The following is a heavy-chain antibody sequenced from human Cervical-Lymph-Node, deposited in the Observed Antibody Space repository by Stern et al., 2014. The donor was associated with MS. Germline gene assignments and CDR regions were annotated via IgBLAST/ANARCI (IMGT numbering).Heavy chain of an antibody. D-gene: IGHD3-16*02. Sequence: VQLVESGAEVKKPGSSVKVSCKASGGTFSSYGISWVRQAPGQGLEWMGGIIPIFGTANYAQKFQGRVTITADESTSTAYMELSSLRSEDTSVYYCASFGLGELSFEFDYWGQGTLVTVSS. CDR2: IIPIFGTA. CDR1: GGTFSSYG. CDR3: ASFGLGELSFEFDY. V-gene: IGHV1-69*01. J-gene: IGHJ4*02.